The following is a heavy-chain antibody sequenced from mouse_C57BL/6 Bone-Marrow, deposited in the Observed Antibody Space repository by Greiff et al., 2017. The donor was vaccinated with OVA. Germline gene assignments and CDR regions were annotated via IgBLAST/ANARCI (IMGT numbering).Heavy chain of an antibody. CDR3: ARGGNFPFDY. CDR1: GYTFTDYY. D-gene: IGHD2-1*01. J-gene: IGHJ2*01. CDR2: IYPGSGNT. Sequence: VQLQQSGAELVRPGASVKLSCKASGYTFTDYYINWVKQRPGQGLEWIARIYPGSGNTYYNEKFKGKATLTAEKSSSTAYMQLSSLTSEDSAVYFCARGGNFPFDYWGQGTTLTVSS. V-gene: IGHV1-76*01.